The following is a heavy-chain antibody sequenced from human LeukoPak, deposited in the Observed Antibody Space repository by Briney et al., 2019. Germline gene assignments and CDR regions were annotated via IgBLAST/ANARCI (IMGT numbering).Heavy chain of an antibody. Sequence: SQTLSPTCTVSGGSMSSGSYYWNWIRQPAGKGLEWIGRIYTSGSTNYNPSLKSRVTISLDASKKQFSLKLTSVTAADSAVYYCARGNPLDYWGQGTLVTVSS. J-gene: IGHJ4*02. CDR1: GGSMSSGSYY. CDR2: IYTSGST. CDR3: ARGNPLDY. V-gene: IGHV4-61*02. D-gene: IGHD1-14*01.